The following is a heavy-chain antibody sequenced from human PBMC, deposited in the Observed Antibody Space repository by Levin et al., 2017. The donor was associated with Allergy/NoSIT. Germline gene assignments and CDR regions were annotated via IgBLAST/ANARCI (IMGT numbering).Heavy chain of an antibody. D-gene: IGHD3-3*01. J-gene: IGHJ4*02. CDR1: GGSISTYY. V-gene: IGHV4-4*07. Sequence: PSETLSLTCTVSGGSISTYYWSWIRQSAGKGLEWIGRIYTSGSTNYNPSLKSRVTMSVDTSKNQFSLKLSSVTAADTAVYFCARAARFTADFDYWGQGTLVTVSS. CDR3: ARAARFTADFDY. CDR2: IYTSGST.